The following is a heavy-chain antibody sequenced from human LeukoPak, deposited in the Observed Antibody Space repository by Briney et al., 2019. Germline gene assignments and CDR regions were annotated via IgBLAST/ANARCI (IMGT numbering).Heavy chain of an antibody. J-gene: IGHJ4*02. Sequence: SETLSLTCTVSGGSISSYYWSWIRQPPGKGLEWIGYIYYSGSTNYNPSLKSRVTISVDTSKNQFSLKLSSVTAADTAVYYCARGAKLFMVATPITFLVRRPFDYWGQGTLVTVSS. D-gene: IGHD5-12*01. V-gene: IGHV4-59*12. CDR2: IYYSGST. CDR1: GGSISSYY. CDR3: ARGAKLFMVATPITFLVRRPFDY.